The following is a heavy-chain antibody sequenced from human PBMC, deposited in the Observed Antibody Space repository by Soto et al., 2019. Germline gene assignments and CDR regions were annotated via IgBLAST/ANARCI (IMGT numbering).Heavy chain of an antibody. CDR1: GGTFSSYA. Sequence: QVQLVQSGAEVKKPGSSVKVSCKASGGTFSSYAISWVRQAPGQGLEWMGGIISIFGTANYAQKFQGRVTITAAASTSTAYMELSSLRSEDTAVSYCARHVPAAGYYYGMDVWGQGTTVTVSS. V-gene: IGHV1-69*12. CDR3: ARHVPAAGYYYGMDV. CDR2: IISIFGTA. J-gene: IGHJ6*02. D-gene: IGHD2-2*01.